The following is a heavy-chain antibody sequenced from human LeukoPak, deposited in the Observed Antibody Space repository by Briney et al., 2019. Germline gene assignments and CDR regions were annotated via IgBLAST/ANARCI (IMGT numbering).Heavy chain of an antibody. V-gene: IGHV3-21*01. D-gene: IGHD3-22*01. J-gene: IGHJ5*02. Sequence: PGGFLRLPCAASGFPFSSYSMNWVRQAPGKGLEWVSSISSSSSYIFYADSVKGRFTISRDNAKNSLYLQMNSLRAEDTAVYYCAREYYYDSSGYYGWFDPWGQGTLVTVSS. CDR3: AREYYYDSSGYYGWFDP. CDR1: GFPFSSYS. CDR2: ISSSSSYI.